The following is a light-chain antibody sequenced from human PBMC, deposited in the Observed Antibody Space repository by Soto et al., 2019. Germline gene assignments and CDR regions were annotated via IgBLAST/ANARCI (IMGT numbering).Light chain of an antibody. V-gene: IGKV3-20*01. CDR1: QSVTRRY. J-gene: IGKJ2*01. CDR3: QQYSSFPHT. Sequence: ENVLTQSPVTLSLSPGERATLSCRATQSVTRRYFAWYQQKPGQAPRLLIYGVSSRATDLPDSFSGSGSGRDFTLNISRLEPEDFVLYYCQQYSSFPHTFGQGTKLEVK. CDR2: GVS.